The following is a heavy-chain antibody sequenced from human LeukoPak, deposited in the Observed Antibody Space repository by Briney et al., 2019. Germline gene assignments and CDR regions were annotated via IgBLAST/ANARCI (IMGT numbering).Heavy chain of an antibody. CDR3: AKTDTEEGYGIYFDH. CDR2: VWYDGGNK. D-gene: IGHD5-24*01. Sequence: GGSLRLSCAASGFTFSAYGMHWVRQAPGKGLEWVAVVWYDGGNKYYADSVKGRFTISRDNSKNTVFLQMSSLRAEDTAVYYCAKTDTEEGYGIYFDHGGQGTLVTVSS. J-gene: IGHJ4*02. CDR1: GFTFSAYG. V-gene: IGHV3-33*06.